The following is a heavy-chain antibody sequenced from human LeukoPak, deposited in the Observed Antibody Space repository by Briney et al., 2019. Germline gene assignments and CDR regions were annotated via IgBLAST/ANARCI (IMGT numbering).Heavy chain of an antibody. V-gene: IGHV3-48*04. CDR1: GFTFSSYS. CDR3: ASLGYCSSTSCYRGGPTGGDYYYCYMDV. Sequence: PGGSLRLSCAASGFTFSSYSMNWVRQAPGKGLEWVSYISSSSSTIYYADSVKGRFTISRDNAKNSLYLQMNSLSAEDTAVYYCASLGYCSSTSCYRGGPTGGDYYYCYMDVWGKGTTVTVSS. CDR2: ISSSSSTI. J-gene: IGHJ6*03. D-gene: IGHD2-2*02.